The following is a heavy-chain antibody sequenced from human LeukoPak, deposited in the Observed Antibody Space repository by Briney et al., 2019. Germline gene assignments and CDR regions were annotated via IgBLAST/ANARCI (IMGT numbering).Heavy chain of an antibody. CDR3: ARSYCSGSTCYAPEY. V-gene: IGHV3-30*04. J-gene: IGHJ4*02. D-gene: IGHD2-2*01. Sequence: GGSLRLSCAASGFTFSNYAMYWVRQAPGKGLEWVVVISYDGSNKYYAGSVKGRFTISRDNSKNTLYLQMNSLRAEDTAVYYCARSYCSGSTCYAPEYWGQGTLVTVSS. CDR2: ISYDGSNK. CDR1: GFTFSNYA.